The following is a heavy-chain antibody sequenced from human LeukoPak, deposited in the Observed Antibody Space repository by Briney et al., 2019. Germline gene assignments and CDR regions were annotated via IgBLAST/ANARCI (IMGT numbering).Heavy chain of an antibody. CDR2: ISAYNCNK. V-gene: IGHV1-18*01. CDR3: ARRHYDVFTGYYLFDN. J-gene: IGHJ4*02. CDR1: GYTFTSYG. Sequence: ASVKVSCKASGYTFTSYGIIWVREAPGQGLECGGWISAYNCNKNYAQKLQGRVTMTTDTSTSAAYMQPRSLRSAVTAMYYCARRHYDVFTGYYLFDNCGQGTLVTVSS. D-gene: IGHD3-9*01.